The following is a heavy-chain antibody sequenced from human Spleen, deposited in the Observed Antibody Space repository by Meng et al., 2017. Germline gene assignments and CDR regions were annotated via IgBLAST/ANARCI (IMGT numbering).Heavy chain of an antibody. D-gene: IGHD6-19*01. V-gene: IGHV1-69*05. CDR2: IIPIFGTA. Sequence: SVNVSCKALGGIFSNYVIGWVRQAPGQGLEWMGGIIPIFGTANYAQKFQGRVTITTDESTSTAYMELSSLRSEDTAVYYCARGAGYNSGWFDAFDIWGQGTMVTVSS. CDR3: ARGAGYNSGWFDAFDI. J-gene: IGHJ3*02. CDR1: GGIFSNYV.